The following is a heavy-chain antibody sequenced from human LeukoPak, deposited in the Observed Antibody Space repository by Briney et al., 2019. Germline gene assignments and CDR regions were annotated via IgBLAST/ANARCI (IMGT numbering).Heavy chain of an antibody. CDR3: AKRPLKTYHVPATALPFDY. D-gene: IGHD2-2*01. CDR1: GFTFSNYE. Sequence: GGSLRLSCAASGFTFSNYEMNWVRQAPGKGLEWVSLISSSATYTYYADSVKGRFTISRDNSKNTLYLQMKSLRAEDTAIYYCAKRPLKTYHVPATALPFDYWGQGTLVTVSS. J-gene: IGHJ4*02. V-gene: IGHV3-23*01. CDR2: ISSSATYT.